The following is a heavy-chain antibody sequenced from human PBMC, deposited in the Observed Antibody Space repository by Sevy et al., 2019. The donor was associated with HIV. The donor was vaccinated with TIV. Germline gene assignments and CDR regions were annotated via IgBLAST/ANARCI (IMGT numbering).Heavy chain of an antibody. CDR2: IKADGSET. CDR1: GLTFSNYS. D-gene: IGHD6-19*01. CDR3: ATGAGL. V-gene: IGHV3-7*01. J-gene: IGHJ4*02. Sequence: GGSLRLSCVVSGLTFSNYSMNWVRPAPGKGLEWVANIKADGSETYYLYSVKDRFTMSRDSAKNSLFLQMNSLRVDDTGVCYCATGAGLWGQGTLVTVSS.